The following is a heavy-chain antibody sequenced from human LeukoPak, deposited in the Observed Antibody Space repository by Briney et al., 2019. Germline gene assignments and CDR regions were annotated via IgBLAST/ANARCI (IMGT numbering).Heavy chain of an antibody. V-gene: IGHV3-66*01. Sequence: GGSLRLSCAASGFTVSSNYMSWVRQAPGKGLEWVSVIYSGGSTYYADSVKGRFTISRDDSKNTLYLQMNSLRAEDTAVYYCARDRDCSGGSCYGIDPWGQGTLVTVPS. J-gene: IGHJ5*02. CDR2: IYSGGST. D-gene: IGHD2-15*01. CDR1: GFTVSSNY. CDR3: ARDRDCSGGSCYGIDP.